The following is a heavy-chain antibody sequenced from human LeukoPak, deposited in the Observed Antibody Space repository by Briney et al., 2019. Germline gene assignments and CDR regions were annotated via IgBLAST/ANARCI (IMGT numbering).Heavy chain of an antibody. Sequence: SVKVSCKASGGTFSSYAISWVRQAPGQGREWMGRIIPIFGIANYAQKFQGRVTITADKSTSTAYMELSSLRSEDTAVYYCARDRSGSYSSFGRFDYWGQGTLVTVSS. CDR1: GGTFSSYA. J-gene: IGHJ4*02. D-gene: IGHD1-26*01. CDR3: ARDRSGSYSSFGRFDY. V-gene: IGHV1-69*04. CDR2: IIPIFGIA.